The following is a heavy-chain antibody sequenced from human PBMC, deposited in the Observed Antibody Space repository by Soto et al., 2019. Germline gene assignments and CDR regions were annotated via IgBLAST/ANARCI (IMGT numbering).Heavy chain of an antibody. J-gene: IGHJ3*01. D-gene: IGHD2-2*01. CDR2: IYSGGST. Sequence: EVHLVESGGGLVQPGGSLRLSCAVSGFTVSSNYLGWVHQAPGKGRELVSVIYSGGSTLSADSVKGRFTLSRDDYKNMVWLQMSSLKAEDTAVYYCAARGVVLPAGTDALDVLCQGTMVTVSS. CDR3: AARGVVLPAGTDALDV. CDR1: GFTVSSNY. V-gene: IGHV3-66*01.